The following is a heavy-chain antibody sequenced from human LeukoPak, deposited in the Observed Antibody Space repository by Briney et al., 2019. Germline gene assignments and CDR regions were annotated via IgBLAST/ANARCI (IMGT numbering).Heavy chain of an antibody. CDR3: ARARNNYDSSGYSALDY. J-gene: IGHJ4*02. V-gene: IGHV3-21*01. D-gene: IGHD3-22*01. CDR2: ISSSSSYI. Sequence: EGSLRLSCAASGFTFSSYSMNWVRQAPGKGLEWVSSISSSSSYIYYADSVKGRFTISRDNSQSTLYLQMNSLRAEDTAVYYCARARNNYDSSGYSALDYWGQGTLVTVSS. CDR1: GFTFSSYS.